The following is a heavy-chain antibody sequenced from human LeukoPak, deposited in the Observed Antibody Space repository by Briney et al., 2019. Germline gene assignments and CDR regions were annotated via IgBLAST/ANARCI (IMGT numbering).Heavy chain of an antibody. J-gene: IGHJ3*02. V-gene: IGHV4-39*07. Sequence: PSETLSLTCTVSGGSISSSSYYWGWIRQPPGKGLEWIGSIYYSGSTYYNPSLKSRVTISVDTSKNQFSLKLSSVTAADTAVYYCARSVVTFRGDAFDIWGQGTMVTVSS. D-gene: IGHD2-21*02. CDR2: IYYSGST. CDR3: ARSVVTFRGDAFDI. CDR1: GGSISSSSYY.